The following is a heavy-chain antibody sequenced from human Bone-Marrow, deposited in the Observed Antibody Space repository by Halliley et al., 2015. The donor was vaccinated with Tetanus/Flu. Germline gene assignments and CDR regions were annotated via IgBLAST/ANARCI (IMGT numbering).Heavy chain of an antibody. Sequence: QLVQSGAEVKKPGESLRISCKASGYIFTTYSISWVRQTPGKGLEWMGRIAPSDSYVNYSPSFEGHVSISVDKSLSTAYLVWNSLRAPAPATYYCVRFDHNANWGLLDRWGQGTLVTVSS. CDR1: GYIFTTYS. CDR3: VRFDHNANWGLLDR. D-gene: IGHD7-27*01. V-gene: IGHV5-10-1*01. J-gene: IGHJ5*02. CDR2: IAPSDSYV.